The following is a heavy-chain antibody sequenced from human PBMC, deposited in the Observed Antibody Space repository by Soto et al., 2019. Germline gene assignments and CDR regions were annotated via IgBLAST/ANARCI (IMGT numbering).Heavy chain of an antibody. Sequence: ASVKVSCKASGYTFTSYSMHWVRQAPGQRLEWMGWINAGNGNTKYSQKFQGRVTITRDTSASTAYMELSNLRSEDTAVYYCARDMGTIEWFDPWGQGTLVNVSS. D-gene: IGHD1-26*01. V-gene: IGHV1-3*01. CDR2: INAGNGNT. CDR3: ARDMGTIEWFDP. J-gene: IGHJ5*02. CDR1: GYTFTSYS.